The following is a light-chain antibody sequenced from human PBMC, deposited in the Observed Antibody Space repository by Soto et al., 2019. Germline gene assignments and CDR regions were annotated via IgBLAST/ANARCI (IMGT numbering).Light chain of an antibody. CDR1: QSVSSSR. V-gene: IGKV3-20*01. Sequence: GLTPTLSCLSMHPGGRTNLSCRASQSVSSSRLAWYRQKPGQAPRLLIYGASGRATGIPDRFSGSGSGTDFTLTISRLEPEDFAVYYCQQYGSLLWTFGQGTKVDI. J-gene: IGKJ1*01. CDR3: QQYGSLLWT. CDR2: GAS.